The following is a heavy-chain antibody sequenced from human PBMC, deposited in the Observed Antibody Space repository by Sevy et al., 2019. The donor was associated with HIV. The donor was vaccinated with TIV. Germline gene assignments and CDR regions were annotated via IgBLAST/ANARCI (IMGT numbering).Heavy chain of an antibody. V-gene: IGHV4-34*01. J-gene: IGHJ6*02. CDR1: GGSFSGYY. D-gene: IGHD2-15*01. CDR3: ARVGYCSGGSCYSPLYYYYYGMDV. CDR2: INHSGST. Sequence: SETLSLTRAVYGGSFSGYYWSWIRQPPGKGLEWIGEINHSGSTNYNPSLKSRVTISVDTSKNQFSLKLSSVTAADTAVYYCARVGYCSGGSCYSPLYYYYYGMDVWGQGTTVTVSS.